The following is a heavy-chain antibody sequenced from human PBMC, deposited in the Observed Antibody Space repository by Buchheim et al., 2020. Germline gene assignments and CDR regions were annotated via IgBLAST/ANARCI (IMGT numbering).Heavy chain of an antibody. CDR3: AGVVVVPAAIPGYPKYYYYGMDV. CDR1: GYTFTSYD. J-gene: IGHJ6*02. Sequence: QVQLVQSGAEVEKPGASVKVSCKASGYTFTSYDINWVRQATGQGLEWMGWMNPNSGNTGYAQKFQGRVTMTRNTSIRTAYMELSSLRSEDTAVYYCAGVVVVPAAIPGYPKYYYYGMDVWGQGTT. V-gene: IGHV1-8*01. D-gene: IGHD2-2*02. CDR2: MNPNSGNT.